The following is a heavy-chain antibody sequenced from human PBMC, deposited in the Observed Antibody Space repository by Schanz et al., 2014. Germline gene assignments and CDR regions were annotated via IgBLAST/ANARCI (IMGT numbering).Heavy chain of an antibody. CDR2: ISPYNGNT. J-gene: IGHJ4*02. CDR3: ARDRLECGAECYSVEVFEI. D-gene: IGHD2-21*01. CDR1: RSTFSSYT. V-gene: IGHV1-69*08. Sequence: QVQLVQSGAEVKKPGSSVKVSCKASRSTFSSYTISWVRQARGQGLEWVGWISPYNGNTNYAQKLQGRVTMTADTSTTTAYMELSGLRSEDTAVYYCARDRLECGAECYSVEVFEIWGQGTLVTVSS.